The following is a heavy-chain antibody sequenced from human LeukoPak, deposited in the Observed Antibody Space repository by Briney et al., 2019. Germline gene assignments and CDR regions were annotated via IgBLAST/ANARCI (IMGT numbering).Heavy chain of an antibody. CDR1: GYTFTSYG. Sequence: ASVKVSRKASGYTFTSYGINWVRQATGQGLEWMGWMNPNSGNTGYAQKFQGRVTMTRNTSISTAYMELSSLRSDDTAVYYCARDDTAAAGTWFDPWGQGTLVTVSS. CDR3: ARDDTAAAGTWFDP. J-gene: IGHJ5*02. CDR2: MNPNSGNT. V-gene: IGHV1-8*02. D-gene: IGHD6-13*01.